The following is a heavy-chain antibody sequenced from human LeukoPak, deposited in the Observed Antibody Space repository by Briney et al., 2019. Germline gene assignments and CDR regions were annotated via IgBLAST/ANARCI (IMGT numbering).Heavy chain of an antibody. CDR1: GGSISSGGYY. J-gene: IGHJ5*02. V-gene: IGHV4-31*03. CDR3: AGSTSPSSSYHHYNPLLRYNWSDP. CDR2: IYYSGST. D-gene: IGHD2-15*01. Sequence: PSETLSLTCTVSGGSISSGGYYWSWIRQHPGKCLEWIGYIYYSGSTYYNPSLKSRVTISVDTSKNQFSLKLSSVTAGDRAVYYCAGSTSPSSSYHHYNPLLRYNWSDPWGQGTLVTVSS.